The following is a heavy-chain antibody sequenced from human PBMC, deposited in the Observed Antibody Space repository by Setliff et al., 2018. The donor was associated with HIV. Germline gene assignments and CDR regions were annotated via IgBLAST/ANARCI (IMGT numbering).Heavy chain of an antibody. Sequence: KPSETLSLTCAVYGGSFSGYYWSWIRQPPGKGLEWIGEINHSGSTNYNPSLKSRVTISVDTSKSQFSLKLSSVTAADTAVYYCARCRGMATINSWGQGTLVTVSS. J-gene: IGHJ4*02. CDR3: ARCRGMATINS. V-gene: IGHV4-34*01. D-gene: IGHD5-12*01. CDR1: GGSFSGYY. CDR2: INHSGST.